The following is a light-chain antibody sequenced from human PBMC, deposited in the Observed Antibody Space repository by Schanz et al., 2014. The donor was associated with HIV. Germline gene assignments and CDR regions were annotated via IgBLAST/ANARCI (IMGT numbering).Light chain of an antibody. CDR1: QSVSSSY. J-gene: IGKJ1*01. CDR2: ATS. Sequence: EIVLTQSPGTLSLSPGDRATLSCRASQSVSSSYLAWYQQKPGQAPRLVIYATSTRAAGIPDRFSGTGSGTDFTLTISSLEPEDFAVYYCQQYGVSPPWTFGQGTKVEIK. V-gene: IGKV3-20*01. CDR3: QQYGVSPPWT.